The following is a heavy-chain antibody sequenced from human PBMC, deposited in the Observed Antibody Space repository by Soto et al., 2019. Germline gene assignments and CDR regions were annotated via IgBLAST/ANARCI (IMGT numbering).Heavy chain of an antibody. V-gene: IGHV3-15*07. CDR3: TTRAFCSSTSCSYSQNY. D-gene: IGHD2-2*01. Sequence: GSLRLSCAVSGFTFDKVWMNWVRQAPGKGLEWVGRIKSKTDGGTTDYAAPVKGRFTISRDDSKNMLYLQMNSLKTEDTALYFCTTRAFCSSTSCSYSQNYWGQGTLVTVSS. CDR1: GFTFDKVW. J-gene: IGHJ4*02. CDR2: IKSKTDGGTT.